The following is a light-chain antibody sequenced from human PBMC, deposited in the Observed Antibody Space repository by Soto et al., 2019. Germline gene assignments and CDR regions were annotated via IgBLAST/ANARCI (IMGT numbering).Light chain of an antibody. Sequence: QSVLTQPPSASGTPGQRVTISCSGSSSNIGSNYVYWYQQLPGTAPKLLIYRNNQRPSGVPDRFSGSKSGTPASLAISGLWSEDEADYYCAAWDDSLSGGVFGTGTKVTVL. J-gene: IGLJ1*01. CDR3: AAWDDSLSGGV. CDR1: SSNIGSNY. CDR2: RNN. V-gene: IGLV1-47*03.